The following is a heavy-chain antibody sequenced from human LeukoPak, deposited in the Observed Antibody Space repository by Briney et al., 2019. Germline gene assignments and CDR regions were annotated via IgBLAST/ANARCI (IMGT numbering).Heavy chain of an antibody. CDR2: IYTSGST. CDR1: GGSISSGSYY. J-gene: IGHJ4*02. V-gene: IGHV4-61*02. CDR3: ARGRHSSGWYGSFDY. D-gene: IGHD6-19*01. Sequence: SETLSLTCTVSGGSISSGSYYWSWIRQPAGKGLEWIGRIYTSGSTNYNPSLKSRVTISVDTSKNQFSLKLSSVTAADTAVYYCARGRHSSGWYGSFDYWGQGTLVTVSS.